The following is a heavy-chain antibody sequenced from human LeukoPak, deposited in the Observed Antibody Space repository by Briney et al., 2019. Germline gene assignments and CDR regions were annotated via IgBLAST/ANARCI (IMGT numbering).Heavy chain of an antibody. V-gene: IGHV3-33*01. CDR3: ASLHSGSPPASDAFDI. CDR2: IWYDGSNK. D-gene: IGHD1-26*01. Sequence: GGSLRLSCAASGFTFSSYGMHWVRQAPGKGLEWVAVIWYDGSNKYYADSVKGRFTISRDNSKNTLYLQMNSLRAEDTAVYYCASLHSGSPPASDAFDIWGQGTMVTVSS. J-gene: IGHJ3*02. CDR1: GFTFSSYG.